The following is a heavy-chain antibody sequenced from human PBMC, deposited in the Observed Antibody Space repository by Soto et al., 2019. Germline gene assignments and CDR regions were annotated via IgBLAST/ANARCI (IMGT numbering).Heavy chain of an antibody. D-gene: IGHD1-26*01. J-gene: IGHJ6*03. CDR1: GFSFSDYY. CDR2: ISTSGSST. CDR3: ANLAKNYYHYMDV. V-gene: IGHV3-11*01. Sequence: LRLSCAASGFSFSDYYMSWIRQAPGKGLEWVSLISTSGSSTDYADSVKGRFTISRDNAKNSLSLQMNSLRAEDTAVYYCANLAKNYYHYMDVWGKGTTVTVS.